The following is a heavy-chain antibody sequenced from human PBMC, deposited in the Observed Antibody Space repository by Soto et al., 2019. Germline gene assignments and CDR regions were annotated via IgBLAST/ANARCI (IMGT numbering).Heavy chain of an antibody. CDR1: GYTFTNHH. Sequence: QVQLAQSGAEVKKPGASVKVSCKASGYTFTNHHMHWVRQVPGEGLEWMGMINPRGGGTNYPQKFQGRVTMTRDTSTSTAYMELSRLTSDDTALYYCCSLDYGQGHWGQGTLVTVSS. J-gene: IGHJ4*02. CDR3: CSLDYGQGH. D-gene: IGHD3-10*01. V-gene: IGHV1-46*03. CDR2: INPRGGGT.